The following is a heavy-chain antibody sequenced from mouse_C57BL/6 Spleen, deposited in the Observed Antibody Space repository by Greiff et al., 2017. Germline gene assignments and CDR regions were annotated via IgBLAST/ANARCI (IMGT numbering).Heavy chain of an antibody. CDR1: GFTFSDYG. CDR2: ISSCSSST. Sequence: EVHLVESGGGLVKPGGSLKLSCAASGFTFSDYGMHWVRQAPGQGLEWVGYISSCSSSTNYADTVKGRFTISRDNATNTLFLQMTSLRSEDTGMYCCARVLLGYYAMDYWGQGTSVTVSS. J-gene: IGHJ4*01. V-gene: IGHV5-17*01. CDR3: ARVLLGYYAMDY. D-gene: IGHD4-1*01.